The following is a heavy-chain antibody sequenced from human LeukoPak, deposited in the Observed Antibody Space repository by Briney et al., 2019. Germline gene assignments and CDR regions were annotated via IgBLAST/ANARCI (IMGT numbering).Heavy chain of an antibody. CDR3: AKNGDRGAYYYMDV. V-gene: IGHV3-23*01. J-gene: IGHJ6*03. CDR2: ISSTGGTT. Sequence: GGTLRLSCAASGFTFSSYGMSWFRQAPGKGLEWVSSISSTGGTTYYADSVKGRFTISRDNSKNTLYLQMNSLRAEDTAIYYCAKNGDRGAYYYMDVWGKGTTVTI. CDR1: GFTFSSYG. D-gene: IGHD2-21*01.